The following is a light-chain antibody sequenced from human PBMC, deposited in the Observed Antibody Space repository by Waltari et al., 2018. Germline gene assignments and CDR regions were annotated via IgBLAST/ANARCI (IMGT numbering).Light chain of an antibody. V-gene: IGLV4-69*01. CDR1: SGHSSNV. CDR3: QTGGHGTWV. CDR2: VNSDGSH. J-gene: IGLJ3*02. Sequence: QPVLTQSPSASASLGASVKLTCTLSSGHSSNVIAWLQQQPEKGPRYLMKVNSDGSHSKGDWIPDRFSGSSSGGERYLTISSLQSEDEADYYCQTGGHGTWVFGGGTKLTVL.